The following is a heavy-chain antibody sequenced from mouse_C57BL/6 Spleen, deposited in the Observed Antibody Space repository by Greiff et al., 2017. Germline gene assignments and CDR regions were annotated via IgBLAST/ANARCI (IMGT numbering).Heavy chain of an antibody. Sequence: EVQLVESGGDLVKPGGSLKLSCAASGFTFSSSGMSWVRQTPDKRLEWVATISSGGSYTYYPESVKGRVTISRDNAKNTLYRQMSSLKSEDTALYYCARHDTMVTSVFDYWGQGTTLTVSS. J-gene: IGHJ2*01. CDR1: GFTFSSSG. CDR2: ISSGGSYT. D-gene: IGHD2-2*01. CDR3: ARHDTMVTSVFDY. V-gene: IGHV5-6*01.